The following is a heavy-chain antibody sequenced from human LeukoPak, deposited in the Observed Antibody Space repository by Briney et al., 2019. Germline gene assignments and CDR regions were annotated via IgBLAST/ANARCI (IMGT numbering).Heavy chain of an antibody. V-gene: IGHV4-34*01. Sequence: SETLSLTCTVFGGLFTDYFWTWIRHSPGKGLEWIGQINDYTGDSKYNPSLNSRVSISLEKSKNQLSLELRSVTAADTAVYYCARGRIAKIVVVHSFSYGMDVCGQATTVTVSS. J-gene: IGHJ6*02. CDR2: INDYTGDS. CDR3: ARGRIAKIVVVHSFSYGMDV. CDR1: GGLFTDYF. D-gene: IGHD3-22*01.